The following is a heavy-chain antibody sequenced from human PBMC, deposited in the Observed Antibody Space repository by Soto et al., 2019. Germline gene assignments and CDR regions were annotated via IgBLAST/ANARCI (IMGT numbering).Heavy chain of an antibody. CDR2: ISVSGNII. J-gene: IGHJ6*02. Sequence: GGSLRLSCAASGFTFSTYEFNWVRQAPGRGLEWISYISVSGNIIKYADSVKGRFTISRDNAKNTLYLQMNSLRAEDAAVYYCAREFIVVVPAAIAGMDVWGQGTTVTVSS. V-gene: IGHV3-48*03. CDR1: GFTFSTYE. CDR3: AREFIVVVPAAIAGMDV. D-gene: IGHD2-2*01.